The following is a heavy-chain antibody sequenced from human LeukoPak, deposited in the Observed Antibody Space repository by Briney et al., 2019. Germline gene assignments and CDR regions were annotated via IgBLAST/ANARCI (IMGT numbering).Heavy chain of an antibody. J-gene: IGHJ4*02. V-gene: IGHV3-66*04. CDR2: IYSGGST. CDR3: ASQRGYSYGFHFDY. D-gene: IGHD5-18*01. Sequence: PGGSLRLSCAASGFTVSSNYMSWVRQAPGKGLEWVSVIYSGGSTYYADSVKGRFTISRDNSKNTLYLQMNSLRAEDTAVYYCASQRGYSYGFHFDYWGQGTLVTVSS. CDR1: GFTVSSNY.